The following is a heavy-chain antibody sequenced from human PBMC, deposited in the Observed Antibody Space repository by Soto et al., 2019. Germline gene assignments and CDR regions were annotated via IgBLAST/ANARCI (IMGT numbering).Heavy chain of an antibody. CDR2: FYYIGTT. V-gene: IGHV4-39*02. Sequence: PSETLSLTCTVSGLSINSGSYYWGWLRQPPVKGLEWFGSFYYIGTTYYNPSLESRATLSIDTSKIQFSLNLSSVTAADTALYYCARVTSARPEYWGQGTLVTVSS. CDR3: ARVTSARPEY. J-gene: IGHJ4*02. CDR1: GLSINSGSYY. D-gene: IGHD6-6*01.